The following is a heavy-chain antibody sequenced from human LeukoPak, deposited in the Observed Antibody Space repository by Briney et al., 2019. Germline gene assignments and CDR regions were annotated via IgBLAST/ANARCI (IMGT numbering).Heavy chain of an antibody. CDR3: ARKNNKNGFDP. CDR1: GFTFSSYD. V-gene: IGHV3-13*01. D-gene: IGHD2/OR15-2a*01. CDR2: IGTAGDT. Sequence: GGSLRLSCAASGFTFSSYDMHWVRQAPGKGLEWVSAIGTAGDTYYPGSVKGRFTISRENAKNSLYLQMNSLRAGDTAVYYCARKNNKNGFDPWGQGTLVTVSS. J-gene: IGHJ5*02.